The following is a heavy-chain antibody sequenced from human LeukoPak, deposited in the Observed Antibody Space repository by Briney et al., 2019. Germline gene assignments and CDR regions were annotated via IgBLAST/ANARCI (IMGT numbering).Heavy chain of an antibody. CDR2: ISANNGET. V-gene: IGHV1-18*04. D-gene: IGHD2-2*01. J-gene: IGHJ4*02. CDR1: GYIFTGYY. Sequence: ASVKVSCKASGYIFTGYYMHWVRQAPGQGLEWMAWISANNGETRYAQNLQGRVTMTTDTSTSTAYMELRSLRSDDTAVYYCARVPPSAHQMLSSDYWGQGTQVTVSS. CDR3: ARVPPSAHQMLSSDY.